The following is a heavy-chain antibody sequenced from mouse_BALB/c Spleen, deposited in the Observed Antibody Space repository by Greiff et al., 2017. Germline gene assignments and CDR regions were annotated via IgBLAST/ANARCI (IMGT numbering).Heavy chain of an antibody. CDR3: ASHYYGSSYRFAY. CDR1: GFTFSSYA. D-gene: IGHD1-1*01. CDR2: ISSGGSYT. V-gene: IGHV5-9-3*01. J-gene: IGHJ3*01. Sequence: DVKLVESGGGLVKPGGSLKLSCAASGFTFSSYAMSWVRQTPEKRLEWVATISSGGSYTYYPDSVKGRFTISRDNAKNTLYLQMSSLRSEDTAMYYCASHYYGSSYRFAYWGQGTLVTVSA.